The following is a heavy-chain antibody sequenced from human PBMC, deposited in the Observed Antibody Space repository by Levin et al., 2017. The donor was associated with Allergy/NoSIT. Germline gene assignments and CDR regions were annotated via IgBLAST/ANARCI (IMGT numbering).Heavy chain of an antibody. J-gene: IGHJ4*02. V-gene: IGHV3-9*01. CDR1: GFTFDDYA. Sequence: GGSLRLSCAASGFTFDDYAMHWVRQAPGKGLEWVSGISWNSGSIGYADSVKGRFTISRDNAKNSLYLQMNSLRAEDTALYYCAKDNVAYGDYYDQGYIDYWGQGTLVTVSS. CDR2: ISWNSGSI. CDR3: AKDNVAYGDYYDQGYIDY. D-gene: IGHD4-17*01.